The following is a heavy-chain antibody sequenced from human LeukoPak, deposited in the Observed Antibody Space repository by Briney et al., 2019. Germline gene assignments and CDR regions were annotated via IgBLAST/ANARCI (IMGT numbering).Heavy chain of an antibody. Sequence: GESLKISCKGSGYSFTTYWIGWVRQMPGKGLEWMGIIYPGDSDTRYSPSFQGQVTTSADKSISTAYLQWSSLKASDTAMYYCAREGYGYYDSSGYYYYSEYYFDYWGQGTLVTVSS. CDR2: IYPGDSDT. CDR3: AREGYGYYDSSGYYYYSEYYFDY. J-gene: IGHJ4*02. D-gene: IGHD3-22*01. V-gene: IGHV5-51*01. CDR1: GYSFTTYW.